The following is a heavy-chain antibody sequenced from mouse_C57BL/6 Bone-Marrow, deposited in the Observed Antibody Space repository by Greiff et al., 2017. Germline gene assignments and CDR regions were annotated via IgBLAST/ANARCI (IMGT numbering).Heavy chain of an antibody. V-gene: IGHV8-8*01. D-gene: IGHD1-1*01. J-gene: IGHJ1*03. CDR3: AYYYGSSYWYFDV. Sequence: QVTLKVSGPGILQPSQTLSLTCSFSGFSLSTFGMGVGWIRQPSGKGLEWLAHIWWDDDKHYNQALKSRLTISKDTSKNQVFLKIANVDTADTATYFCAYYYGSSYWYFDVWGTGTTVTVSS. CDR1: GFSLSTFGMG. CDR2: IWWDDDK.